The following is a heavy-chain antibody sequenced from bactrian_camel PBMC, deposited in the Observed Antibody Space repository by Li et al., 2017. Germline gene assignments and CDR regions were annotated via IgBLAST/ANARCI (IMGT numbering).Heavy chain of an antibody. J-gene: IGHJ4*01. CDR3: AAEKILQGRTICTGGRMALIDEYTY. CDR1: GYTSLRYC. Sequence: VQLVESGGGSVQSGGSLTLSCAVSGYTSLRYCMAWFRQAPGKERERVAVIASDGRTNYADSVKGRFTISRDRRGNRDNMLYLQMNSLKPEDTAMYYCAAEKILQGRTICTGGRMALIDEYTYWGQGTQVTVS. CDR2: IASDGRT. V-gene: IGHV3S6*01. D-gene: IGHD5*01.